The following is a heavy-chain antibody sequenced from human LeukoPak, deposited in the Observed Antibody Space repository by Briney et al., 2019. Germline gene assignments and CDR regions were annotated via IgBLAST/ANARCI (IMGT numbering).Heavy chain of an antibody. Sequence: GGSLRLSCAAAGFTFSSYVMNWVRQAPGKGLEWVSTTSGGGGSTYYADSVKGRFTISRDNSKNTLYLQMNSLRAEDTAVYYCARSPTAINGYFDPWGQGTLVTVSS. V-gene: IGHV3-23*01. J-gene: IGHJ5*02. CDR1: GFTFSSYV. CDR2: TSGGGGST. CDR3: ARSPTAINGYFDP. D-gene: IGHD2-2*01.